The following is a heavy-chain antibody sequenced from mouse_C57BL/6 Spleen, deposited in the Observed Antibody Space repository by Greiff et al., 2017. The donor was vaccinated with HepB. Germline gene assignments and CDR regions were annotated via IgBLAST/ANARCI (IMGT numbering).Heavy chain of an antibody. J-gene: IGHJ2*01. CDR1: GYSFTGYY. D-gene: IGHD2-3*01. CDR3: SKIVYDGYYRRYFDY. V-gene: IGHV1-42*01. CDR2: INPSTGGT. Sequence: VQLQQSGPELVKPGASVKISCKASGYSFTGYYMNWVKQSPEKSLEWIGEINPSTGGTTYNQKFKAKATLTVDKSSSTAYMQLKSLTSEDSAVYYCSKIVYDGYYRRYFDYWGQGTTLTVSS.